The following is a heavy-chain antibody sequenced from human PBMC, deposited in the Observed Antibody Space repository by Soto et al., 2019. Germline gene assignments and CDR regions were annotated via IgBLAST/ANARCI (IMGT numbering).Heavy chain of an antibody. CDR3: ARVDDYDFWSGYYGLFDY. D-gene: IGHD3-3*01. V-gene: IGHV4-4*02. CDR2: IYHSGST. CDR1: SGSISSSNW. J-gene: IGHJ4*02. Sequence: QVQLQESGPGLVKPSGTLSLTCAVSSGSISSSNWWSWVRQPPGKGLEWIGEIYHSGSTNYNPSLKRRVTISVDKSKNQFSLKLSSVTAADTAVYYCARVDDYDFWSGYYGLFDYWGQGTLVTVSS.